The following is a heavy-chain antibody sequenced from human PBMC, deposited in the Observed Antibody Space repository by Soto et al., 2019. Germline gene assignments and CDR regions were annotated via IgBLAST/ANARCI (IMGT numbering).Heavy chain of an antibody. CDR2: IYYSGST. D-gene: IGHD1-26*01. V-gene: IGHV4-31*03. Sequence: SETLSLTCTVSGGSISSGGYYWSWIRQHPGKGLEWIGYIYYSGSTYYNPSLKSRVTISVDTSKNQFSLKLSSVTAADTAVYYCARDKSGRRGAYFDYWGQGTLVTVSS. J-gene: IGHJ4*02. CDR1: GGSISSGGYY. CDR3: ARDKSGRRGAYFDY.